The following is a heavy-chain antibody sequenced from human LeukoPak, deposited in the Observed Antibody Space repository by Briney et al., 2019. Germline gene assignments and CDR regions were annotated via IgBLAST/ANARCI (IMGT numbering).Heavy chain of an antibody. J-gene: IGHJ4*02. CDR3: APEGGYSYDY. D-gene: IGHD5-18*01. V-gene: IGHV3-74*01. CDR2: ISSDGNTT. CDR1: GVTISTDW. Sequence: GGSLRLSCAASGVTISTDWMHWGRQAPGEGVVWVARISSDGNTTRYADFVEGRFAISRDNAKNTLYLQMNSLRAEDTAVYYCAPEGGYSYDYWGQGTLVTVSS.